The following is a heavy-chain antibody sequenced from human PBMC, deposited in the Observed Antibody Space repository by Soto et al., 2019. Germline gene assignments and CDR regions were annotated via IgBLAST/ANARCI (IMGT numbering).Heavy chain of an antibody. Sequence: QVQLVQSGAEEKKPGASVKVSCKASGYTFSDYAIHWVRQAPGQRPEWMGWINAGNGNTKYSQKFQGRVTITRDTSASTAYMKLSSLRSEDTAVYYCARGTPVGFDPWGQGTLVTVSS. CDR1: GYTFSDYA. CDR2: INAGNGNT. CDR3: ARGTPVGFDP. V-gene: IGHV1-3*05. D-gene: IGHD3-10*01. J-gene: IGHJ5*02.